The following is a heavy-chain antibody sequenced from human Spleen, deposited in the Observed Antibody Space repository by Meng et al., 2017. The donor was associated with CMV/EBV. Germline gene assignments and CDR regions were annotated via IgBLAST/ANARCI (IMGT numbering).Heavy chain of an antibody. D-gene: IGHD6-13*01. V-gene: IGHV4-59*01. CDR2: IYYSATS. Sequence: GSLRLSCTVSGVSISNYFWSWIRQPPGKGLEWIGYIYYSATSNYNPSLKSRVAISVDMSKNQFSLSLTSVTAADTAVYYCARGGRYSSSWYGGLFDYWGQGTLVTVSS. CDR1: GVSISNYF. J-gene: IGHJ4*02. CDR3: ARGGRYSSSWYGGLFDY.